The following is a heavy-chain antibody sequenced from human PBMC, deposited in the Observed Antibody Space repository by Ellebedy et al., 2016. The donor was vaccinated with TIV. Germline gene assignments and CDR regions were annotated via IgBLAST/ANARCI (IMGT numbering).Heavy chain of an antibody. V-gene: IGHV3-7*01. J-gene: IGHJ2*01. CDR2: IKQDGSEK. CDR1: GVTFSSYW. CDR3: ARRYFDL. Sequence: GGSLRLXXAASGVTFSSYWMQWVRQAPGKGLEWVANIKQDGSEKHYVDSVRGRFTISRDNAKNSLYLQMNSLRAEDTAVYYCARRYFDLWGRGTLVTVSS.